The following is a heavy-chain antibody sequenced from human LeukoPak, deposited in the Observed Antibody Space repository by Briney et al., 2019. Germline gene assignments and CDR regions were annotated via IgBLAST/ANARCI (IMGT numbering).Heavy chain of an antibody. CDR2: INPNSGGT. J-gene: IGHJ4*02. CDR1: GYTFTGYY. CDR3: ALEAILYYPRAPFDY. Sequence: ASVKVSCKASGYTFTGYYMHWVRQAPGQGLEWMGRINPNSGGTNYAQKFQGRVTMTRDTSISTAYMELSRLRSDDTAVYYCALEAILYYPRAPFDYWGRGTLVTVSS. V-gene: IGHV1-2*06. D-gene: IGHD2-8*01.